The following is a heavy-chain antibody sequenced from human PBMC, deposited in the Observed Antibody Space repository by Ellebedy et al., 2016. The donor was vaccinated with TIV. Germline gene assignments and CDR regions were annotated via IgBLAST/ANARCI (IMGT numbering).Heavy chain of an antibody. D-gene: IGHD3-10*01. J-gene: IGHJ5*02. CDR3: ARRGYGSGRYSWFDP. CDR2: INHGGSP. CDR1: GESFTDYY. Sequence: SETLSLXXAVYGESFTDYYWTWIRQPPGKGLEWIGEINHGGSPNYNPSLKSRVTISVDSSKSQFSLRLKSVTAADTAVYYCARRGYGSGRYSWFDPWGQGALLTVSS. V-gene: IGHV4-34*01.